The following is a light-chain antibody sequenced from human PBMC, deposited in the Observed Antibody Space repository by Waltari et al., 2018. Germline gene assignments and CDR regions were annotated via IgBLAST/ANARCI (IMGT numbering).Light chain of an antibody. CDR3: QSYDNSLSGYV. J-gene: IGLJ1*01. V-gene: IGLV1-40*01. Sequence: QSVLPQPPSVSGAPGQRVTISCPGSPPNTGAGYDVHRYQQLPATAPKLLIFGNTNRPSGVPDRFSGSKSGTSPSLAITGLQVEDEADYYCQSYDNSLSGYVFGSGTKVTVL. CDR1: PPNTGAGYD. CDR2: GNT.